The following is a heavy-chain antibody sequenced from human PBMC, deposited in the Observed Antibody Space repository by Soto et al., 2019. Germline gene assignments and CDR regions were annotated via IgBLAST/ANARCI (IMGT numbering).Heavy chain of an antibody. CDR2: IYYNDDR. CDR3: AHSDGGYEIIYFDF. V-gene: IGHV2-5*01. J-gene: IGHJ4*02. D-gene: IGHD5-12*01. Sequence: SGPTLVNPTQTLTLTCTFSGFSFTTAGVAVGWIRQTPGGALEWLTLIYYNDDRRFSPSLRTRLTITGDTSKNQVVLSLTNVDPGDTATYFCAHSDGGYEIIYFDFWGQGIPVTVSS. CDR1: GFSFTTAGVA.